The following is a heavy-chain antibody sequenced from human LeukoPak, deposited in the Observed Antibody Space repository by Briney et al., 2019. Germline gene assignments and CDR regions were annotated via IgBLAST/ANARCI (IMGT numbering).Heavy chain of an antibody. CDR1: GFTFSSYG. CDR3: ERDVGNYDSGTSYFDY. J-gene: IGHJ4*02. V-gene: IGHV3-33*01. Sequence: TGGSLRLSCAASGFTFSSYGMYWVRQAPGKGLEWVALIWYDGSKKYYADSVKGRFTISRDKSKNTLYLQMNSLTAEDTAVYYCERDVGNYDSGTSYFDYWGQGTLVTVSP. D-gene: IGHD3-10*01. CDR2: IWYDGSKK.